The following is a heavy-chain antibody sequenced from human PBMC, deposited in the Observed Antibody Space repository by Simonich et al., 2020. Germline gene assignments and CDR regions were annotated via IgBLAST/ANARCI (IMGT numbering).Heavy chain of an antibody. CDR3: ARWPSIPASYGSGSYFDY. D-gene: IGHD3-10*01. CDR2: TNPNSGGT. Sequence: QVQLVQSGAEVKKPGASVKVSCKASGYTFTGSYMHWVRQAPGKGLEWMGSTNPNSGGTNNAQKFQGRVTMTRDTSISTANMELSRLRSDDTAVYYCARWPSIPASYGSGSYFDYWGQGTLVTVSS. J-gene: IGHJ4*02. CDR1: GYTFTGSY. V-gene: IGHV1-2*02.